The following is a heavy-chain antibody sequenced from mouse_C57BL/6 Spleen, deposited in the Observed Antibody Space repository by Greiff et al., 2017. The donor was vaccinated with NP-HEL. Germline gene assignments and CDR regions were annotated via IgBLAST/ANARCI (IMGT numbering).Heavy chain of an antibody. V-gene: IGHV2-9-1*01. J-gene: IGHJ4*01. CDR3: ARKEGTTVVATIYYAMDY. Sequence: QVQLKESGPGLVAPSQSLSITCTVSGFSLTSYAISWVRQPPGKGLEWLGVIWTGGGTNYNSALKSRLSISKDNSKSQVCLKMNSMQTDDTARYYCARKEGTTVVATIYYAMDYWGQGTSVTVSS. CDR2: IWTGGGT. CDR1: GFSLTSYA. D-gene: IGHD1-1*01.